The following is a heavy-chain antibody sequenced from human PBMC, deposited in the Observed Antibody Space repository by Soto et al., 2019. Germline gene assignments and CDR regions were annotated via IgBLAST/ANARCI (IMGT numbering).Heavy chain of an antibody. D-gene: IGHD3-16*01. CDR1: GFTFSTYW. CDR3: GREALGGPDE. V-gene: IGHV3-7*04. Sequence: EVQLAESGGGLVQPGGSLRLSCVVSGFTFSTYWMAWVRQAPGKGLEWVANINEDGSEKYHVDSVKGRFTISRDNAKKSVYLQMNSMRVEDTAVYYCGREALGGPDEWGQGTVVTVSS. CDR2: INEDGSEK. J-gene: IGHJ4*02.